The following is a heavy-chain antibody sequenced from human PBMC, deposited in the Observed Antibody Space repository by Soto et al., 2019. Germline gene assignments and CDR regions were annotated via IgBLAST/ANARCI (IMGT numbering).Heavy chain of an antibody. D-gene: IGHD6-19*01. CDR2: INPDSGGT. CDR1: RYTFTDYY. J-gene: IGHJ3*02. Sequence: QVQLVQSGAEVRKPGASVKVSCKASRYTFTDYYIHWVRQAPGQGLEWMGWINPDSGGTNSAQKFQGRVTMTRDTSISTAYMEVSILRSDDTAVYYCARAFYSSARAFEIWGQGTMVTVSS. V-gene: IGHV1-2*02. CDR3: ARAFYSSARAFEI.